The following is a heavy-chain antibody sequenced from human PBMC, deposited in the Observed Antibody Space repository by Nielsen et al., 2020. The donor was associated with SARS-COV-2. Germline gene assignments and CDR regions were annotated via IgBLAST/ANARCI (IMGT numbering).Heavy chain of an antibody. V-gene: IGHV4-4*02. CDR2: IYHSGST. J-gene: IGHJ3*02. CDR3: ARASITIFGVVIIPITFDI. D-gene: IGHD3-3*01. Sequence: WIRQPPGKGLEWIGEIYHSGSTNYNPSLKSRVTISVDKSKNQFSLKLSSVTAADTAVYYCARASITIFGVVIIPITFDIWGQGTMVTVSS.